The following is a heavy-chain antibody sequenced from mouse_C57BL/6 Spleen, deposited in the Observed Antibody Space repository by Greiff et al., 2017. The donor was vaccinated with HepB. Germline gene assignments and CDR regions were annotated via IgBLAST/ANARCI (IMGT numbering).Heavy chain of an antibody. Sequence: QVQLQQSGAELVRPGASVKLSCKASGYTFTDYYINWVKQRPGQGLEWIARIYPGSGNTYYNEKFKGKATLTAEKSSSTAYMQLSSLTSEDSAVYFCARWGWLLREAMDYWGQGTSVTVSS. J-gene: IGHJ4*01. CDR3: ARWGWLLREAMDY. D-gene: IGHD2-3*01. V-gene: IGHV1-76*01. CDR2: IYPGSGNT. CDR1: GYTFTDYY.